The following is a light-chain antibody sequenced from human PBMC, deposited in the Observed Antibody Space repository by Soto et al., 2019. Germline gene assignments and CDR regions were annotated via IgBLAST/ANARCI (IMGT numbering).Light chain of an antibody. V-gene: IGLV2-14*01. CDR3: SSYTSSSTLVV. CDR1: SSDVGGYSY. Sequence: QSALTQPASMSGSPGQSITISCAGTSSDVGGYSYVSWYQQHPGKAPKLMIYDVSNRPSGVSNRFSGSKSGNTASLTISGLQPEDEADYYCSSYTSSSTLVVFGGGTKLTVL. J-gene: IGLJ2*01. CDR2: DVS.